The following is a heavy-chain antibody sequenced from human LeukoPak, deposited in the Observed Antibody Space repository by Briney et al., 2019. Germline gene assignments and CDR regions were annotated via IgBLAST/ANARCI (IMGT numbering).Heavy chain of an antibody. Sequence: SETLSLTCTVSGGSISSYYWSWIRQPPGKGLEWIGHIYYSGSTDYNPSLKSRLTISVDTSKNQSSLQLSSVTAADTAVYFCARQNSGARLNVWGQGTTVTVSS. D-gene: IGHD6-25*01. CDR2: IYYSGST. V-gene: IGHV4-59*08. CDR1: GGSISSYY. J-gene: IGHJ6*02. CDR3: ARQNSGARLNV.